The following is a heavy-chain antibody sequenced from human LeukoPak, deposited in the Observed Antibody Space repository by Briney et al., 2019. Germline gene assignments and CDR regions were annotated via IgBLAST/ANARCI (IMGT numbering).Heavy chain of an antibody. V-gene: IGHV3-30*03. CDR3: TRYDSSRFDP. Sequence: GRSLRLSCAASGFAFSGYGMHWVRQAPGKGLEWVTGIAFDGSRKHYADSVKGRFTISRDNSRNTMDLQMNSLRVEDTAVYHCTRYDSSRFDPWGQGTLVIVSS. CDR2: IAFDGSRK. D-gene: IGHD3-3*01. CDR1: GFAFSGYG. J-gene: IGHJ5*02.